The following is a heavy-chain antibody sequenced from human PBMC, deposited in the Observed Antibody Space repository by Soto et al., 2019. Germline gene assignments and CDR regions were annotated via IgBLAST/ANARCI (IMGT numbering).Heavy chain of an antibody. CDR3: ARGSTWGGYNPIDY. CDR2: IIPILGIA. V-gene: IGHV1-69*02. D-gene: IGHD5-12*01. J-gene: IGHJ4*02. CDR1: GGTFSSYT. Sequence: QVQLVQSGAEVKKPGSSVKVSCKASGGTFSSYTISWVRQAPGQGLEWMGRIIPILGIANYAQKFQGRVTITADKSTSTAYMELSSLRSEDTAVYYCARGSTWGGYNPIDYWGQGTLVIVSS.